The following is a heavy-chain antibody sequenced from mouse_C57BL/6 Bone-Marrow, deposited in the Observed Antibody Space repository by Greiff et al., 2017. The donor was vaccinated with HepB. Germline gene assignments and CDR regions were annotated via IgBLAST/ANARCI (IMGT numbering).Heavy chain of an antibody. CDR3: ASDGNHYYPFDY. V-gene: IGHV1-19*01. CDR2: INPYNGGT. J-gene: IGHJ3*01. CDR1: GYTFTDYY. D-gene: IGHD1-2*01. Sequence: EVQLQQSGPVLVKPGASVKMSCKASGYTFTDYYMNWVKQSHGKSLEWIGVINPYNGGTSYNQKFKGKATLTVDKSSSTAYMELNSLTSEDSAVYYCASDGNHYYPFDYWGQGTLVTVSA.